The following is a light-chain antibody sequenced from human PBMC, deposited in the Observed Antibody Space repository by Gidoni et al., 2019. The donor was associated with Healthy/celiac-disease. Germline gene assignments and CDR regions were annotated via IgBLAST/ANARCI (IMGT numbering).Light chain of an antibody. Sequence: QSAMTQPASVSGSPGESITISCTGNSSAVGGYNYVSWYQQHPGKAPKLMIYEVSNGPSGVSNRFSGSKSGNTASLTISGLQAEDEADYYCSSYTSSSPVVFGGVPKLTVL. J-gene: IGLJ2*01. CDR2: EVS. CDR3: SSYTSSSPVV. CDR1: SSAVGGYNY. V-gene: IGLV2-14*01.